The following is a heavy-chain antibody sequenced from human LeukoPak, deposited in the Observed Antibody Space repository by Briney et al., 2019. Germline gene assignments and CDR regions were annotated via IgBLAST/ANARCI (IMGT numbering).Heavy chain of an antibody. CDR1: GFTVSNNY. V-gene: IGHV3-53*01. CDR2: IYSGGST. CDR3: ARDRTLVGATTQTRYYYGMDV. J-gene: IGHJ6*02. D-gene: IGHD1-26*01. Sequence: GGSLRLSCAASGFTVSNNYMSWVRQAPGKGLEWVSVIYSGGSTYYADSVKGRFTISRDNSKNTLYLQMNSLRAEDTAAYYCARDRTLVGATTQTRYYYGMDVWAKGPRSPSP.